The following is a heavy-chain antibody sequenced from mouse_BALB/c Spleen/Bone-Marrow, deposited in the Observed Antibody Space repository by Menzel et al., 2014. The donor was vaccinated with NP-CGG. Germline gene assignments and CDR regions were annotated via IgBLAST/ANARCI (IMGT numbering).Heavy chain of an antibody. Sequence: VKLQESAAELARPGASVKMSCKTSGYTFTTYTVHWIKQRPGQGLEWIGYINPRSGYTDYNQNLKDKTTLTADKSSSTAYMQLSSLTSEDSAVYYCAREDTITAYFDYWGQGTTLTVSS. CDR1: GYTFTTYT. V-gene: IGHV1-4*02. D-gene: IGHD1-1*01. CDR3: AREDTITAYFDY. J-gene: IGHJ2*01. CDR2: INPRSGYT.